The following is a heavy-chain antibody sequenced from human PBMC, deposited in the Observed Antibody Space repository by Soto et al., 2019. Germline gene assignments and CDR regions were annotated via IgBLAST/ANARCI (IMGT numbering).Heavy chain of an antibody. D-gene: IGHD3-16*01. CDR1: GDSVSGNSAA. V-gene: IGHV6-1*01. CDR3: ARELPYYVSSDSYLDY. Sequence: LSLTCAISGDSVSGNSAAWNWIRQSPSRGLEWLGRTYYRSRWYNDYAVSVKSRITVTPDTSKNQFSLHLNSVTPEDTAVYYCARELPYYVSSDSYLDYWGQGALVTVSS. CDR2: TYYRSRWYN. J-gene: IGHJ4*02.